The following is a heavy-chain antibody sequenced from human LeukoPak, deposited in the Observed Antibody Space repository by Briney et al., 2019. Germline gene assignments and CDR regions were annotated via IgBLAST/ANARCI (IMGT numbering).Heavy chain of an antibody. D-gene: IGHD3-10*01. CDR2: IKQDGSEK. CDR3: ARVSYGSGSFCFDY. J-gene: IGHJ4*02. Sequence: GGSLRLSCAASGFTFSSYWMSWVRQAPGEGLEWVANIKQDGSEKYYVDSVKGRFTISRDNAKNSLYLQMNSLRAEDTAVYYCARVSYGSGSFCFDYWGQGTLVTVSS. V-gene: IGHV3-7*01. CDR1: GFTFSSYW.